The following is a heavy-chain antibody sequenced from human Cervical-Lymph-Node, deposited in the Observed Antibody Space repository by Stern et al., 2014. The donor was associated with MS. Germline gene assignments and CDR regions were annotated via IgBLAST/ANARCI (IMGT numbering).Heavy chain of an antibody. CDR1: GGSISSGSYY. V-gene: IGHV4-61*02. D-gene: IGHD3-9*01. CDR3: ARDCRLRYFDNYGMDV. Sequence: QVQLVQSGPGLVKPSQTLSLTCTVSGGSISSGSYYWSWIRQPAGKGLEWIGRIYTSGSTNYNPSLKSRVTISVDTSKTQFSRKLGSVTAADTAVYYCARDCRLRYFDNYGMDVWGQGTTVTVSS. CDR2: IYTSGST. J-gene: IGHJ6*02.